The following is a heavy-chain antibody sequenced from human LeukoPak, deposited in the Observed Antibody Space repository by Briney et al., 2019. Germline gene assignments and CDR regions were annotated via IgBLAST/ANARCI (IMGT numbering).Heavy chain of an antibody. CDR1: GFTFSSYA. J-gene: IGHJ4*02. CDR3: AKDLYYFDY. Sequence: PGGSLRLSCAASGFTFSSYAMSWVRQAPGKGLEWVSAISGSGGSTYYAASVKGRFTISRDISKTTLYLQMNSLRAEDTAVYYCAKDLYYFDYWGQGTLVTVSS. V-gene: IGHV3-23*01. CDR2: ISGSGGST.